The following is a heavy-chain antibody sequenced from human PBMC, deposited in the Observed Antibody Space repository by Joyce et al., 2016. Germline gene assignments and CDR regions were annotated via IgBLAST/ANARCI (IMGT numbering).Heavy chain of an antibody. J-gene: IGHJ6*03. Sequence: QVQLVQSGAEVRKHGASVKVSCKAAGYIFTDYDINWVRQASGQGPEWMGWMNPNRGHTGYAQKSHGRVTFTRNTSISTAYMDVSSLRSEDTAVYYCARGGEQLVGPYHYHHMDVWGKGTTVTVSS. CDR1: GYIFTDYD. CDR2: MNPNRGHT. CDR3: ARGGEQLVGPYHYHHMDV. V-gene: IGHV1-8*03. D-gene: IGHD6-6*01.